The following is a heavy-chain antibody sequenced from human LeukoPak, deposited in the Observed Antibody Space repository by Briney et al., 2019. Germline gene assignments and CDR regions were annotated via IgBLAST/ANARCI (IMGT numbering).Heavy chain of an antibody. J-gene: IGHJ4*02. V-gene: IGHV3-30-3*01. CDR2: ISYDGSNK. CDR3: ARAGDSSGWYYFDY. D-gene: IGHD6-19*01. Sequence: PGRSLRLSCAASGFTFSSYAMHWVRQAPGKGLEWVAVISYDGSNKYYADSVKGRFTISRDNSKNTLYLQMNSLRAEDTAVYYCARAGDSSGWYYFDYWGQGTLVTVSS. CDR1: GFTFSSYA.